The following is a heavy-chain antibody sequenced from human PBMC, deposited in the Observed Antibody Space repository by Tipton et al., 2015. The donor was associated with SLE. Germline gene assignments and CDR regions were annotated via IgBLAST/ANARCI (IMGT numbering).Heavy chain of an antibody. CDR1: GDSMDNYY. V-gene: IGHV4-59*01. CDR2: IYYSGNT. CDR3: ARDGKPGIPYKYYAMDV. J-gene: IGHJ6*02. Sequence: LRLSCTVAGDSMDNYYWTWIRQPPGKGLEWIGTIYYSGNTYNNPPLKSRLSISIDKSKNQFSLKLSSVIAADTAVYFCARDGKPGIPYKYYAMDVWGQGSTVTVSS. D-gene: IGHD2-2*02.